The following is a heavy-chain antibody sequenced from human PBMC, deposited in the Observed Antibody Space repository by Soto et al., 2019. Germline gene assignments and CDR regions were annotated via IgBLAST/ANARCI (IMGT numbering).Heavy chain of an antibody. V-gene: IGHV2-5*02. CDR3: AHKGDGSRGFKH. CDR1: GFSLSTSGVG. Sequence: QITLKESGPTLVKPTQTLTLTCTFSGFSLSTSGVGVGWIRQPPGKALEWLALIYWDDDKRYRPSLKSRLTITKDTSRNQVVLTMTNMDPVDTATYYFAHKGDGSRGFKHWGQGTLVTVSA. D-gene: IGHD1-26*01. J-gene: IGHJ1*01. CDR2: IYWDDDK.